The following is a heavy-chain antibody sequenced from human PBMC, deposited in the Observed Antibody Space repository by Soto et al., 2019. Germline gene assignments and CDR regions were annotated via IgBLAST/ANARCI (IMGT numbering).Heavy chain of an antibody. Sequence: EVQLVESGGGLVQPGGSLRLSCAASGFTFSSDWMSWVRQAPGKGLEWVANIKHDGSEKYDVDSVKGRFTISRDNAKNSLYLQMNSLRAEDTAVYYCATEHNIVATRRDVYYYAVMDVWVQGTTVTVSS. J-gene: IGHJ6*02. CDR2: IKHDGSEK. CDR3: ATEHNIVATRRDVYYYAVMDV. V-gene: IGHV3-7*01. D-gene: IGHD5-12*01. CDR1: GFTFSSDW.